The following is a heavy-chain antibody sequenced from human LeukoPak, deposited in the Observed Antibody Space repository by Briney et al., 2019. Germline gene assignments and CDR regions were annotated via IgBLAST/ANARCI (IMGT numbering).Heavy chain of an antibody. V-gene: IGHV3-21*01. J-gene: IGHJ4*02. Sequence: GGSLRLSCAASGLTFSSYSMNWVRQAPGKGLEWVSSISSSSSYIYYADSVKGRFTISRDNAKNSLYLQMNSLRAEDTAVYYCARLSWPFDYWGQGTLVTVSS. CDR3: ARLSWPFDY. CDR1: GLTFSSYS. CDR2: ISSSSSYI. D-gene: IGHD6-13*01.